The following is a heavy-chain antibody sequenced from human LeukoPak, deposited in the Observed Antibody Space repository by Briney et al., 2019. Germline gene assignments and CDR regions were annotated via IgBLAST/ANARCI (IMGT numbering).Heavy chain of an antibody. J-gene: IGHJ4*02. CDR1: GGSISSYY. V-gene: IGHV4-59*01. Sequence: PSETLSLTCTVSGGSISSYYWSWIRQPPGKGLEWIGYIYYSGSTNYNPSLKSRVTISVDTSKNQFSLKLSSVTAADTAVYYCARVNYYDSSGLLDYRGQGTLVTVSS. CDR3: ARVNYYDSSGLLDY. CDR2: IYYSGST. D-gene: IGHD3-22*01.